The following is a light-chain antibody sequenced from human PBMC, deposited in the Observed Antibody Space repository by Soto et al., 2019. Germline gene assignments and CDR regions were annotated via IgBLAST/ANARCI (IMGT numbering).Light chain of an antibody. CDR3: QKYNNWPPAA. CDR2: GAS. J-gene: IGKJ2*01. CDR1: QSISST. Sequence: EIVMTQSPATLSVSPGERATLSCRASQSISSTLAWYQQKPGQAPRLLIYGASVMATGIPARFSGSGSGTECTLTISSLQSEDFAVYYWQKYNNWPPAAFGQGTKLEIK. V-gene: IGKV3-15*01.